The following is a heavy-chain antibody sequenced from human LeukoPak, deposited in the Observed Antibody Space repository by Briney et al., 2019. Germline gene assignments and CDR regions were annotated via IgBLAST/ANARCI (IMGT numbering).Heavy chain of an antibody. V-gene: IGHV4-59*08. CDR2: IYYSGST. CDR1: DGSINSYY. CDR3: ARQHSSGWYVFDL. J-gene: IGHJ4*02. D-gene: IGHD6-19*01. Sequence: PSETLSLTCTVSDGSINSYYWNWIRQPPGKGLEWIGYIYYSGSTNYNPSLKSRVTISVDTSKNQFSLKLRSVTAADTAVYYCARQHSSGWYVFDLWGQGTLVTVSS.